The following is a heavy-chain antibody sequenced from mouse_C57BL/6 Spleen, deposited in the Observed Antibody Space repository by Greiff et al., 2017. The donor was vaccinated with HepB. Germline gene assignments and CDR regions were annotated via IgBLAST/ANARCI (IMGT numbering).Heavy chain of an antibody. D-gene: IGHD2-3*01. CDR3: ARLDGFYWYFDV. Sequence: DVQLQESGGGLVKPGGSLKLSCAASGFTFSDYGMHWVRQAPEKGLEWVAYISSGSSTIYYADTVKGRFTISRDNAKNTLFLQMTSLRSEDTAMYYCARLDGFYWYFDVWGTGTTVTVSS. CDR1: GFTFSDYG. J-gene: IGHJ1*03. CDR2: ISSGSSTI. V-gene: IGHV5-17*01.